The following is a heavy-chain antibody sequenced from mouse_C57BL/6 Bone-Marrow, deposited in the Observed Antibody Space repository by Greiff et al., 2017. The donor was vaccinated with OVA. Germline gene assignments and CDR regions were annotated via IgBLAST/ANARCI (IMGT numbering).Heavy chain of an antibody. V-gene: IGHV1-26*01. CDR3: APAAPSIRFAY. CDR2: INPNNGGT. Sequence: EVQLQQSGPELVKPGASVKISCKASGYTFTDYYMNWVKQSHGKSLEWIGDINPNNGGTSYNQKFKGKATLTVDKSSSTAYMERRSLTSEDSAVYYCAPAAPSIRFAYGGQGTLVTVSA. J-gene: IGHJ3*01. CDR1: GYTFTDYY.